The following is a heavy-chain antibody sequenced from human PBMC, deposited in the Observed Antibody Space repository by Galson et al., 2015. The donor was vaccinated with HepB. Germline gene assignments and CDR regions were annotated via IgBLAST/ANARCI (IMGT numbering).Heavy chain of an antibody. CDR1: GASISSSSYY. J-gene: IGHJ5*02. CDR2: IFYTGST. V-gene: IGHV4-39*07. Sequence: LSLTCSVSGASISSSSYYWDWIRQPPGQGLEWIGSIFYTGSTYYNPSLKSRVTISLDTSKNQLSLKLTSVTAADTAVYYCAREVVAVADKPNNWFDPWGQGTLVTVSS. D-gene: IGHD6-19*01. CDR3: AREVVAVADKPNNWFDP.